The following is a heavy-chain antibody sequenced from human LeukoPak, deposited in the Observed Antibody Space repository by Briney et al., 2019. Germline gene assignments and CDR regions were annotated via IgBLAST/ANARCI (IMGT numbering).Heavy chain of an antibody. Sequence: KSSETLSLTCTVSGVSISSYYWSWIRQPPGKGLEWIGYIYYSGSTNYNPSLKSRVTISVDTSKNQFSLKLSSVTAADTAVYYCASGAGANFDYWGQGTLVSVSS. J-gene: IGHJ4*02. CDR3: ASGAGANFDY. D-gene: IGHD6-19*01. CDR2: IYYSGST. CDR1: GVSISSYY. V-gene: IGHV4-59*01.